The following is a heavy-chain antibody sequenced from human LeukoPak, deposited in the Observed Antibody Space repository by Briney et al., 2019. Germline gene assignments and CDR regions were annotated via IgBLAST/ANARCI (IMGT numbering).Heavy chain of an antibody. D-gene: IGHD3-10*01. CDR3: AKGWRGSTFLRVNPPDVSFDY. V-gene: IGHV3-23*01. Sequence: GGSLRLSCAASGFTFSSYAMSWVRQATGKGLEWVSAISGSGGSTYYADSVRGRFTISRDNSKNTLYLQMNSLRAEDTAVYYCAKGWRGSTFLRVNPPDVSFDYWGQGTLVTVSS. CDR2: ISGSGGST. J-gene: IGHJ4*02. CDR1: GFTFSSYA.